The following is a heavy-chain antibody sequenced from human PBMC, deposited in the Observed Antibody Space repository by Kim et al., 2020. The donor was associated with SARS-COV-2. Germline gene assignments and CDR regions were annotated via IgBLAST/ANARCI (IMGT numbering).Heavy chain of an antibody. D-gene: IGHD2-15*01. Sequence: ASVKVSCKASGYTFTSYYMHWVRQAPGQGLEWMGIINPSGGSTSYAQKFQGRVTMTRDTSTSTVYMELSSLRSEDTAVYYCARDNVVVVAATFTFPNWGQGALVTVSS. J-gene: IGHJ4*02. V-gene: IGHV1-46*01. CDR2: INPSGGST. CDR1: GYTFTSYY. CDR3: ARDNVVVVAATFTFPN.